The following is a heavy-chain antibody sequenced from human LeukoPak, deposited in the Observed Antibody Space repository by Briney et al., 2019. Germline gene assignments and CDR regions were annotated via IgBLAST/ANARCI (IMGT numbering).Heavy chain of an antibody. D-gene: IGHD4/OR15-4a*01. J-gene: IGHJ4*02. V-gene: IGHV1-69*13. Sequence: SVNVSCKASGGTFSIYAISWVRQAPGQGLEWMGGIIPIFGTANYAQKFQGRVTITAGESTSTAYMELSSLRSEDTAVYYCARNDYENYFDYWGQGTLVTVSS. CDR2: IIPIFGTA. CDR3: ARNDYENYFDY. CDR1: GGTFSIYA.